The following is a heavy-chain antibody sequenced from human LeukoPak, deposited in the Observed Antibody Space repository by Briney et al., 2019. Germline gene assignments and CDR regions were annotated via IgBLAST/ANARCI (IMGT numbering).Heavy chain of an antibody. Sequence: PGGSLRLSCAASGFTFSSYGMHWVRPAPGKGLEWVAVIWYDGSNKYYADSVKGRFTISRDNSKNTLYLQMNSLRAEDTAVYYCAKDGSMATVISYYFDYWGQGTLVTVSS. D-gene: IGHD4-11*01. CDR2: IWYDGSNK. J-gene: IGHJ4*02. V-gene: IGHV3-33*06. CDR3: AKDGSMATVISYYFDY. CDR1: GFTFSSYG.